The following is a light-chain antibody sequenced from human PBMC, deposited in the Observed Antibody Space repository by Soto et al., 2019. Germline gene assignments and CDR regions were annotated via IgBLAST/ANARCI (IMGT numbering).Light chain of an antibody. V-gene: IGKV2-29*03. CDR3: MQAIDIPWT. CDR1: QSLLHSDGKTY. J-gene: IGKJ1*01. CDR2: EVS. Sequence: ILMTQTPLSLSIIPGQTASISCKSRQSLLHSDGKTYFYWYVQKAGQAPQPLIYEVSNRFSGVPERFSGNGSRTDFTLKISRVEADDVGIYYCMQAIDIPWTFGQGTKVEIK.